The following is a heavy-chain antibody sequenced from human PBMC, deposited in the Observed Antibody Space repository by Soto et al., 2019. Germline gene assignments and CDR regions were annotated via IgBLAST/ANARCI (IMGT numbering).Heavy chain of an antibody. CDR3: VRGDKGGFDL. J-gene: IGHJ3*01. D-gene: IGHD2-21*02. Sequence: GGSLRLSCAASGFTFNYYCMHWVRQAPGQGLVWVSHIHSDGSTTTYADSVKGRFTISRDNAKNTLYLQMNSPRAEDTAVYYCVRGDKGGFDLWGQGTTVTVSS. CDR2: IHSDGSTT. V-gene: IGHV3-74*01. CDR1: GFTFNYYC.